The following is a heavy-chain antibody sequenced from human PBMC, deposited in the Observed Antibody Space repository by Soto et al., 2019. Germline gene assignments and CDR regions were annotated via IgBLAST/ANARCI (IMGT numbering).Heavy chain of an antibody. J-gene: IGHJ6*02. Sequence: EVQLLESGGGLVQPGGSLRLSCAASGFTFSSYAMSWVRQAPGKGLEWVSAISGSGGSTYYADSVKGRFTISRENSKNARDLQMDSLRAEDTAVYYCAKYSSGWYYYGMDVWGQGTTVTVSS. CDR3: AKYSSGWYYYGMDV. V-gene: IGHV3-23*01. D-gene: IGHD6-19*01. CDR2: ISGSGGST. CDR1: GFTFSSYA.